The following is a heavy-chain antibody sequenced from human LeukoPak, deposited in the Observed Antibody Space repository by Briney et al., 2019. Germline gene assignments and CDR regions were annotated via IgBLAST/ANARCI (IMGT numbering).Heavy chain of an antibody. CDR3: ARGVSLRVEGY. CDR2: INPNSGHT. J-gene: IGHJ4*02. D-gene: IGHD5/OR15-5a*01. CDR1: GYTFTGYY. Sequence: ASVKLSFKASGYTFTGYYSHWVRQAPGQGLEWMGWINPNSGHTNYAQKFQARGTTTMDTSISTAYMELSRLRSDDTAVYYCARGVSLRVEGYWGQGTLVTVSS. V-gene: IGHV1-2*02.